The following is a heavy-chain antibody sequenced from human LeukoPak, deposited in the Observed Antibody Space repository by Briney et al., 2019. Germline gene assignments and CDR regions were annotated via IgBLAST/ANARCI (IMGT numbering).Heavy chain of an antibody. V-gene: IGHV4-59*12. CDR2: IYYSGST. Sequence: SETLSLTCTVSGGSISSYYWSWIRQPPGKGLEWIGSIYYSGSTYYNPSLKSRVTISVDTSKNQFSLKLSSVTAADTAVYYCARDGGAYGDPYYFDYWGQGTLVTVSS. CDR3: ARDGGAYGDPYYFDY. J-gene: IGHJ4*02. CDR1: GGSISSYY. D-gene: IGHD4-17*01.